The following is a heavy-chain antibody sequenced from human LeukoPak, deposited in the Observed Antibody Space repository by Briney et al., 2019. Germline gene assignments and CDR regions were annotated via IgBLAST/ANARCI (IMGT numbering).Heavy chain of an antibody. J-gene: IGHJ4*02. Sequence: GGSLRLSCADSGFTFSRSWMTWVRQAPGKGLEWVANINEDGSAQNYVDSVKGRFTISRDNPKSTLYLEMNSLRSEDTAVYYCARDAGYDRFDYWGQGTLVTVSS. V-gene: IGHV3-7*05. CDR2: INEDGSAQ. CDR3: ARDAGYDRFDY. D-gene: IGHD3-22*01. CDR1: GFTFSRSW.